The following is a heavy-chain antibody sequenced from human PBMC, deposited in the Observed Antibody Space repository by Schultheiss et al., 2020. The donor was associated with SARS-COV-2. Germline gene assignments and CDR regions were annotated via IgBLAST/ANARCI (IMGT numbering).Heavy chain of an antibody. CDR2: IYYSGST. Sequence: SGPTLVKPTQTLSLTCTVSGGSISSGGYYWSWIRQHPGKGLEWIGYIYYSGSTNYNPSLKSRVTISVDTSKNQFSLKLSSVTAADTAVYYCARGTRGQWLGYWFDPWGQGTLVTVSS. V-gene: IGHV4-31*03. CDR3: ARGTRGQWLGYWFDP. J-gene: IGHJ5*02. D-gene: IGHD6-19*01. CDR1: GGSISSGGYY.